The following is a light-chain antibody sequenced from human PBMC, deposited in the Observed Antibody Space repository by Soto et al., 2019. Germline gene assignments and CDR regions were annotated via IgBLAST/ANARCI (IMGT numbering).Light chain of an antibody. V-gene: IGKV3D-20*02. CDR3: QQRKHWPPII. CDR2: GAS. CDR1: QSVSSSY. J-gene: IGKJ5*01. Sequence: EIVLTQSPGTLSLSPGERATLSCRASQSVSSSYLAWYQQKPGQAPRLLIYGASNRATGIPARFSGSGSGTDFTLTISSLEPEDFAIYYCQQRKHWPPIIFGQGTRLEIK.